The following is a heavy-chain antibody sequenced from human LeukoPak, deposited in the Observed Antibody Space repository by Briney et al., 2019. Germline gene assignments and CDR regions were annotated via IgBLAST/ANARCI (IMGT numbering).Heavy chain of an antibody. V-gene: IGHV3-48*03. CDR2: ISSSGSTI. Sequence: GGSLRLSCAASGFTFSSYEMNWVRQAPGKGLEWVSYISSSGSTIYYADSVKGRFTISRDNAKNSLYLQMNSLRAEDTVVYYCAREPWSSGWLYFDYWGQGTLVTVSS. CDR3: AREPWSSGWLYFDY. J-gene: IGHJ4*02. CDR1: GFTFSSYE. D-gene: IGHD6-19*01.